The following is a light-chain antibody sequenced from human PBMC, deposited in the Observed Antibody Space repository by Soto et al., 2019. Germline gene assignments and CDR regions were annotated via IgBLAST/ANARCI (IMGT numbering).Light chain of an antibody. CDR2: DVS. J-gene: IGLJ2*01. V-gene: IGLV2-11*01. CDR3: CSYAGSYTWL. CDR1: SSDVGAYNY. Sequence: QSALTQPRSVSGSPGQSVTISCTGTSSDVGAYNYVSWFQQHPGKAPKLMMSDVSKRPSGVPDRFSGSKSGTTASLTISGLQAEDEADYYCCSYAGSYTWLFGGGTQLPVL.